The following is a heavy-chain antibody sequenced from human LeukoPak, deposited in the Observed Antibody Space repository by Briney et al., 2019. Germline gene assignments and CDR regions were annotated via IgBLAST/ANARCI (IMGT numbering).Heavy chain of an antibody. CDR1: AYSITSGYY. CDR2: IYHSGST. V-gene: IGHV4-38-2*02. CDR3: AREVGCSSTSCYLTYYYYYMDV. J-gene: IGHJ6*03. D-gene: IGHD2-2*01. Sequence: PSETLSLTCTVSAYSITSGYYWGWIRPPPEKGLEWIGSIYHSGSTYYNPSLQSRVTISVDTSKNHFSLKLSSVTAADTAVYYCAREVGCSSTSCYLTYYYYYMDVWGKGTTVTVSS.